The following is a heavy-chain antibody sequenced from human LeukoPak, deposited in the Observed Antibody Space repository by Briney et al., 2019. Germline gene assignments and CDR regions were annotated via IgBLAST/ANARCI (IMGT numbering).Heavy chain of an antibody. V-gene: IGHV5-51*01. Sequence: GESLKISCKGFGYIFTNYWIGWVRPMPGKGLEWMGIIYPGDSDTRYSPSFQGQVTISADKSISTAYLQWSSLKASDTAMYYCARRRDGYNYGDYWGQGTLVTVSS. CDR2: IYPGDSDT. J-gene: IGHJ4*02. D-gene: IGHD5-24*01. CDR1: GYIFTNYW. CDR3: ARRRDGYNYGDY.